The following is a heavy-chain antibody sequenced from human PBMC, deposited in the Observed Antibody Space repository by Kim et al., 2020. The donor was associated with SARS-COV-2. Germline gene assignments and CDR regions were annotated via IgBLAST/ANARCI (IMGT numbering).Heavy chain of an antibody. Sequence: GGSLRLSCAASGFTFSSYAMSWVRQAPGKGLEWVSVIYSGGSSTYYADSVKSRFTISRDNSKNTLYLQMNSLRAEDTAVYYCAKGGLSGSYYLGAFDIWGQGTMVTVSS. J-gene: IGHJ3*02. CDR2: IYSGGSST. D-gene: IGHD1-26*01. CDR3: AKGGLSGSYYLGAFDI. V-gene: IGHV3-23*03. CDR1: GFTFSSYA.